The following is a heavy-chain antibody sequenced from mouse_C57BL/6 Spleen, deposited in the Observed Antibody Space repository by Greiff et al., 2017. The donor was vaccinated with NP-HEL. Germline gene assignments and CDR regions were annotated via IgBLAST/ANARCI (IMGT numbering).Heavy chain of an antibody. CDR1: GYSITSGYY. CDR3: ARDSSGYEFAY. D-gene: IGHD3-2*02. CDR2: ISYDGSN. J-gene: IGHJ3*01. V-gene: IGHV3-6*01. Sequence: EVQVVESGPGLVKPSQSLSLTCSVTGYSITSGYYWNWIRQFPGNKLEWMGYISYDGSNNYNPSLKNRISITRDTSQNQFFLKLNSVTTEDTATYYCARDSSGYEFAYWGQGTLVTVSA.